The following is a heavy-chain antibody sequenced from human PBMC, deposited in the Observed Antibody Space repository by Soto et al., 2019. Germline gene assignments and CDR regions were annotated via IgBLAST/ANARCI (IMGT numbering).Heavy chain of an antibody. CDR1: GGSISSFY. D-gene: IGHD2-2*01. V-gene: IGHV4-4*07. J-gene: IGHJ4*02. Sequence: SETLSLTCTVSGGSISSFYWSWIRQPAGKGLEWIGRIYSGGRNNYNPSLKSRVTLTTDMSTGTAYMELRSLRSDDTAVHYCARDERDTCLGSRCYYFDYWGQGTPVTVSS. CDR2: IYSGGRN. CDR3: ARDERDTCLGSRCYYFDY.